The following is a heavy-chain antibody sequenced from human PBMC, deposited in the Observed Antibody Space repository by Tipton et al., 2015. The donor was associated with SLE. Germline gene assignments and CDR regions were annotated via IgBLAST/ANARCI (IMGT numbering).Heavy chain of an antibody. J-gene: IGHJ3*02. CDR2: IYYSGNT. D-gene: IGHD2-15*01. Sequence: TLSLTCTVSGGSISSYHWSWIRQPPGKGLEWIGYIYYSGNTNYNPSLKSRVTISVDTSKNQFSLRLSSVTAADTAVYYCARVLLSTLGAFDIWDQGTMVTVSS. CDR1: GGSISSYH. V-gene: IGHV4-59*08. CDR3: ARVLLSTLGAFDI.